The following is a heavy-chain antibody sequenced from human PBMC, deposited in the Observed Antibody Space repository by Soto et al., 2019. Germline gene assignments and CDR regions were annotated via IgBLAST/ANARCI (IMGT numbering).Heavy chain of an antibody. V-gene: IGHV3-30-3*01. Sequence: QVQLVESGGGVVQPGRSLRLSCAASGFTFSSYAMHWVRQAPGKGVEWVAVISYDGSNKYYADSVKGRFTISRDNSKNTLYLQMNSLRAEDTAVYYCARAYDSSGYYYGQFLDYWGQGTLVTVSS. D-gene: IGHD3-22*01. CDR2: ISYDGSNK. J-gene: IGHJ4*02. CDR3: ARAYDSSGYYYGQFLDY. CDR1: GFTFSSYA.